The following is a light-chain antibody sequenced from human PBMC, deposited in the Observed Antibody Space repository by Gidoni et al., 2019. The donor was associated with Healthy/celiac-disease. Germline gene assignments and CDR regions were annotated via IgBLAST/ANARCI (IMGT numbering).Light chain of an antibody. Sequence: DIQMTQSPSTRSASVGDRVTIPCRASQSISSWLAWYQQKPGKAPKLLIYKASSLESGVPSRFSGSGSGTEFTLTISSLQPDDFATYYCQQYNSYSAYTFGQGTKLEIK. CDR2: KAS. V-gene: IGKV1-5*03. CDR3: QQYNSYSAYT. CDR1: QSISSW. J-gene: IGKJ2*01.